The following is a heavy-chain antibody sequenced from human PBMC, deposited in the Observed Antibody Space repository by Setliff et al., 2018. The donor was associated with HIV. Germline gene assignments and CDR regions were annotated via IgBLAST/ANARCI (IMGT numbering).Heavy chain of an antibody. CDR3: ANDNPKLAYGHSNDY. CDR2: IYHSGST. J-gene: IGHJ4*02. V-gene: IGHV4-38-2*02. CDR1: GYSISSGYY. D-gene: IGHD3-10*01. Sequence: PSETLSLTCTVSGYSISSGYYWDWIRQPPGKGLEWIGCIYHSGSTYYNPSLKSRVTISVDTSKNQFSLKLSSVTAADTAAYYCANDNPKLAYGHSNDYWRQLPLVTVSS.